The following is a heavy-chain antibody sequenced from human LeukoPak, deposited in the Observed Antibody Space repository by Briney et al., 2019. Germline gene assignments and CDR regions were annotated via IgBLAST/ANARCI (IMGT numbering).Heavy chain of an antibody. D-gene: IGHD3-10*01. CDR3: ATTFRGVIITRLDY. CDR2: ISHDEKNK. V-gene: IGHV3-30*04. CDR1: GFSFSGYA. J-gene: IGHJ4*02. Sequence: GGSLRLSCAASGFSFSGYAMHWVRRTPGKGLEWVAVISHDEKNKFYAESVKGRFTISRDDSKNTLFLEMNSLRPEDTAFYYCATTFRGVIITRLDYWGQGTLVTVSS.